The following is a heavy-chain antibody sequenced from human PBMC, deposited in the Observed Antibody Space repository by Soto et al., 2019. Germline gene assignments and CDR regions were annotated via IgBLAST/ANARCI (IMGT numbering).Heavy chain of an antibody. CDR1: GGSFSGYY. CDR3: VRCGYSYGLGWFDP. D-gene: IGHD5-18*01. V-gene: IGHV4-34*01. CDR2: INHSGST. Sequence: QVQLQQWGAGLLKPSETLSLTCAVYGGSFSGYYWSWIRQPPGKGLEWIGEINHSGSTNYNPSLKLRVTISVDTSTNQFSLKLSSVTAADTAVYYCVRCGYSYGLGWFDPWGQGTLVTVSS. J-gene: IGHJ5*02.